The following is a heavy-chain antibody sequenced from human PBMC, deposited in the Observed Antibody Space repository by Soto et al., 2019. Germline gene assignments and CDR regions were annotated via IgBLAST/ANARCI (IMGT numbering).Heavy chain of an antibody. CDR2: IWYDGSNK. V-gene: IGHV3-33*01. J-gene: IGHJ5*02. CDR3: ARERCSGGSCDWFDP. D-gene: IGHD2-15*01. Sequence: ESVGGVVQPGRSLRLSCAASGFTFSSYGMHWVRQAPGKGLEWVAVIWYDGSNKYYADSVKGRFTISRDNSKNTLYLQMNSLRAEDKAVYYCARERCSGGSCDWFDPWGQGTLVTVSS. CDR1: GFTFSSYG.